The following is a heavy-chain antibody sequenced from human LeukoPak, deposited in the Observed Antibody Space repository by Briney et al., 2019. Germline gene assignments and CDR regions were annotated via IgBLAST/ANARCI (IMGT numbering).Heavy chain of an antibody. Sequence: GGSLRLSCAASGFTFSSYAMSWVRQAPGKGLEWVSSISGSGGSTYYADSVKGRFTISRDNSKNTLYLQMNSLRAEDTAVYYCAKASAMIVVVSKHFDYWGQGTLVTVSS. J-gene: IGHJ4*02. V-gene: IGHV3-23*01. D-gene: IGHD3-22*01. CDR2: ISGSGGST. CDR3: AKASAMIVVVSKHFDY. CDR1: GFTFSSYA.